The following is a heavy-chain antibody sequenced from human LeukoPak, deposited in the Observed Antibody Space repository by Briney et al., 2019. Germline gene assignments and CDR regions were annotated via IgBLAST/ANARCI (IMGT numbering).Heavy chain of an antibody. D-gene: IGHD3-10*01. CDR2: IYSGGTT. CDR1: GFTVSSNY. Sequence: GGSLRLSCAASGFTVSSNYMSWVRQAPGKGLEWVSVIYSGGTTYHAGSVKGRFSISRDNSKNTVYLQMNSLRAEDTAVYYCARGTLWFGNYYMDVWGKGTTVTVSS. CDR3: ARGTLWFGNYYMDV. V-gene: IGHV3-53*01. J-gene: IGHJ6*03.